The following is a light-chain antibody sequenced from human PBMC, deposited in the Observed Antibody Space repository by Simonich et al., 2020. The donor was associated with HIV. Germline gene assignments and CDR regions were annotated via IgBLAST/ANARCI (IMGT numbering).Light chain of an antibody. V-gene: IGKV1-12*01. CDR2: SAS. CDR3: QQANSFPFT. CDR1: QGICSY. J-gene: IGKJ3*01. Sequence: DIQMTQSPSSVSASVGDRVTITCRASQGICSYLAWYQQKPGKAPNLLIYSASTLQSGVPSRFSGSGSGTDFTLTISSLQPEDVATYHCQQANSFPFTFGPGTKVDIK.